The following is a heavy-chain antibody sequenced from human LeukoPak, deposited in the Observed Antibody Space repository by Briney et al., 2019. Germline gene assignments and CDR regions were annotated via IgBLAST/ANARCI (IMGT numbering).Heavy chain of an antibody. Sequence: GSLRLSCAASGFTFSSYAMSWVRQAPGKGLEWVSAISGSGGSAYYADSVKGRFTISRDNSKNTLYPQMNSLRAEDTAVYYCAKEAVVVPAAIAPYNWFDPWGQGTLVTVSS. J-gene: IGHJ5*02. V-gene: IGHV3-23*01. CDR1: GFTFSSYA. D-gene: IGHD2-2*01. CDR3: AKEAVVVPAAIAPYNWFDP. CDR2: ISGSGGSA.